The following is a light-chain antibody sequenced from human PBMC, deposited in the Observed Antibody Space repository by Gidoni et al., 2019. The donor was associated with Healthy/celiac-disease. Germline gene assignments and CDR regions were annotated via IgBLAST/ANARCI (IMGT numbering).Light chain of an antibody. Sequence: EIVMTQSTATLSVSPGERATLSCRASQSVSSNLAWYQQKPGQAPRLLIYGASTRATGIPARFSGSGSGTEFTLTISSLQSEDFAVYYCQQYNNWPPTWTFXQXTKVEIK. CDR3: QQYNNWPPTWT. CDR2: GAS. J-gene: IGKJ1*01. V-gene: IGKV3-15*01. CDR1: QSVSSN.